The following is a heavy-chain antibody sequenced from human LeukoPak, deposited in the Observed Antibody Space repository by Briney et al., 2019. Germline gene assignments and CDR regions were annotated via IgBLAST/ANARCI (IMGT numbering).Heavy chain of an antibody. D-gene: IGHD2-15*01. CDR1: GYTFTGYY. J-gene: IGHJ1*01. Sequence: ASVKVSCKASGYTFTGYYMHWVRQAPGQGLEWMGWINPNSGGTNYAQKFQGGVTMTRDTSISTAYMELSRLRSADTAVYYCAKGYCSGGSCYPPAEYFQHWGQGTLVTVSS. CDR2: INPNSGGT. CDR3: AKGYCSGGSCYPPAEYFQH. V-gene: IGHV1-2*02.